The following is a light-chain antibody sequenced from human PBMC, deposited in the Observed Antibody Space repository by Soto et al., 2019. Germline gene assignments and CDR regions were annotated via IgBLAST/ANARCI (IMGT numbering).Light chain of an antibody. V-gene: IGLV2-14*01. CDR1: RSDIGSYNY. CDR2: EVS. J-gene: IGLJ2*01. CDR3: SSYTSSNSLV. Sequence: QSALTQPASVSGSPGQSITISCSGTRSDIGSYNYVAWYQQFPGKTPKLMIYEVSNRPSGVSNRFSGSKSGNTASLTISGLQAEDEADYYCSSYTSSNSLVFGGGTKLTVL.